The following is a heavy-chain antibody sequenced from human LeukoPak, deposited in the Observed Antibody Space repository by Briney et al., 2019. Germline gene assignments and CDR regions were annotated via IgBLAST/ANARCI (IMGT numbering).Heavy chain of an antibody. CDR1: GFTFSSYS. CDR3: ARDGNCSSTSCLGYYYYGMDV. CDR2: ISSSSSYI. Sequence: PGGSLRLSCAASGFTFSSYSMNWVRQAPGKGLEWVSSISSSSSYIYYADSVKGRFTISRDNAKNSLYLQMNSLRAEDTAVYYCARDGNCSSTSCLGYYYYGMDVWGQGTTVTVSS. D-gene: IGHD2-2*01. J-gene: IGHJ6*02. V-gene: IGHV3-21*01.